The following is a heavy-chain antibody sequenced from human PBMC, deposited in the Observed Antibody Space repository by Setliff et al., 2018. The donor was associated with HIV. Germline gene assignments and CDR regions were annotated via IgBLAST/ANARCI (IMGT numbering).Heavy chain of an antibody. CDR1: GYIFTNYG. J-gene: IGHJ4*02. D-gene: IGHD3-10*01. V-gene: IGHV1-18*01. CDR2: INPYTGKT. CDR3: ARRGNYYGSAFDY. Sequence: GASVKVPCKASGYIFTNYGINWVRQAPGNGLEWMGWINPYTGKTNFAENLQGRVTLTTDTSTSTAYMDLRSLKSDDTAVFYCARRGNYYGSAFDYWGQGTLVTVSS.